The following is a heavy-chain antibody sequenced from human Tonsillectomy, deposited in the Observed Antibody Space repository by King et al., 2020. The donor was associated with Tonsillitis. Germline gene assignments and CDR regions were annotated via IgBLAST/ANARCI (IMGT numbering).Heavy chain of an antibody. V-gene: IGHV3-9*01. Sequence: VQLVVSGGGWVPPGRSLRLSCAASGFTFDVYHMHWCRQAPGKGLVFVSGISWYRGSICYAQSFKGRFDISRDNAKNFLYLQMNRLRAEDTALYYCAKSTGTTSRGSFDYWGQGTLVTVSS. CDR3: AKSTGTTSRGSFDY. CDR2: ISWYRGSI. J-gene: IGHJ4*02. D-gene: IGHD1-7*01. CDR1: GFTFDVYH.